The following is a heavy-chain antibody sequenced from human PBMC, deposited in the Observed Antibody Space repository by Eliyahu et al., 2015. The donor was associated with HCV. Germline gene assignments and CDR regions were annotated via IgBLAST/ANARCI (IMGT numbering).Heavy chain of an antibody. CDR1: GXTFXGXA. D-gene: IGHD2-2*01. J-gene: IGHJ6*02. Sequence: EVQLVESGGGLVQPGGSLXLXCAPXGXTFXGXAXPWVRLPSGKGLEWLGRIRSKADNYATGYAASVKGRFTISRDDSKNTAYLQINNLKIEDTAVYYCTSLRSSTPGEYYGMDVWGRGTTVTVSS. CDR3: TSLRSSTPGEYYGMDV. V-gene: IGHV3-73*01. CDR2: IRSKADNYAT.